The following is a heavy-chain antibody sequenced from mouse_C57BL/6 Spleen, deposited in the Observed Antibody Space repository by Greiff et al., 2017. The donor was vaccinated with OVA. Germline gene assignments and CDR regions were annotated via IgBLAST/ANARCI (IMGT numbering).Heavy chain of an antibody. V-gene: IGHV1-82*01. D-gene: IGHD2-4*01. J-gene: IGHJ1*03. CDR2: IYPGDGDT. CDR3: AREGGYDYDGWYFDV. CDR1: GYAFSSSW. Sequence: LQESGPELVKPGASVKISCKASGYAFSSSWMNWVKQRPGKGLEWIGRIYPGDGDTNYNGKFKGKATLTADKSSSTAYMQLSSLTSEDSAVYFCAREGGYDYDGWYFDVWGTGTTVTVSS.